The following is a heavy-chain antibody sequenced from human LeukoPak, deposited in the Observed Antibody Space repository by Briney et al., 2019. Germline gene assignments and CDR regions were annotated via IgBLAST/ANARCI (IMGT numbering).Heavy chain of an antibody. D-gene: IGHD3-16*01. CDR2: IYHSGST. Sequence: SGTLSLTCAVSGGSISSSNWWSWVRQPPGKGLEWIGEIYHSGSTNYNPSLKSRVTISVDTSKNQFSLKLSSVTAADTAVYYCARMAISAANGGQIDYWGQGTLVTVSS. J-gene: IGHJ4*02. CDR3: ARMAISAANGGQIDY. CDR1: GGSISSSNW. V-gene: IGHV4-4*02.